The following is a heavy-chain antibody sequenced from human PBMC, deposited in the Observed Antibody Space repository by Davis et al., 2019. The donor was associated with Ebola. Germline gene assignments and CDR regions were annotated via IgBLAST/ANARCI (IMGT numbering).Heavy chain of an antibody. CDR3: ARVAYYYESSGYNRGAFEI. Sequence: MPSETLSLTCTVSGGSISSYYWSWIRQPPGKGLEWIGYIYYSGSTNYNPSLKSRVTISVDTSKNQFSLKLSPVTAADTAVYYCARVAYYYESSGYNRGAFEIWGQGTMVTVSS. CDR2: IYYSGST. D-gene: IGHD3-22*01. CDR1: GGSISSYY. V-gene: IGHV4-59*01. J-gene: IGHJ3*02.